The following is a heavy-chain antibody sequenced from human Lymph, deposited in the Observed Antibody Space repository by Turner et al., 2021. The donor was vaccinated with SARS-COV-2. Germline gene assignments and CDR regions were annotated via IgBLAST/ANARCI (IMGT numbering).Heavy chain of an antibody. CDR3: ARGAQLTVWFDP. D-gene: IGHD3-9*01. J-gene: IGHJ5*02. CDR1: GYTFTSYD. Sequence: QVQLVQSGAEVHKPGASVTVSCKASGYTFTSYDINWVRQATGQGREWKGWMNPNSGNTGYAQKFKGRVTMTRNTAISTAYMELSSLRSEDTAVYYCARGAQLTVWFDPWGQGTLVTVSS. V-gene: IGHV1-8*01. CDR2: MNPNSGNT.